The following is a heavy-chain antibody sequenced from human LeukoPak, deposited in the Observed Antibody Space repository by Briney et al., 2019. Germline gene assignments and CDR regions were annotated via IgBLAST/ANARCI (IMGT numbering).Heavy chain of an antibody. J-gene: IGHJ4*02. CDR2: IYHSGST. D-gene: IGHD1-26*01. CDR1: GYSISSGYY. Sequence: SETLSLTCTVSGYSISSGYYWGWIRQPPGKGLEWIGSIYHSGSTYYNPSLKSRVTISVDTSKNQFSLKLSSVTAADTAVNYCARSLSGSSGAISYWGQGTLVTVSS. V-gene: IGHV4-38-2*02. CDR3: ARSLSGSSGAISY.